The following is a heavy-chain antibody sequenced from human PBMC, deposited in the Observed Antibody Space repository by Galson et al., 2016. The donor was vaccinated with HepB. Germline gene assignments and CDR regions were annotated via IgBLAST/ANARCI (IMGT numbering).Heavy chain of an antibody. CDR1: GDSVSSNSVA. D-gene: IGHD6-19*01. V-gene: IGHV6-1*01. J-gene: IGHJ6*02. CDR2: TYRRSTYYN. CDR3: ARVAVTGNYYYYGVDV. Sequence: CAISGDSVSSNSVAWNWIRQSPSRGPEWLGRTYRRSTYYNDDTESVKGRITINTDTSKNQFSLQLNSVTPEDTAVYYCARVAVTGNYYYYGVDVWGQGTTVTVSS.